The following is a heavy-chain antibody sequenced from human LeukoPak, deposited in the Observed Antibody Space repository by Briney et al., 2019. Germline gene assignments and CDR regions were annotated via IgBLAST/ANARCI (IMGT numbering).Heavy chain of an antibody. V-gene: IGHV3-48*04. CDR1: GFTFSSYS. D-gene: IGHD3-10*01. J-gene: IGHJ6*02. Sequence: GGSLRLSCAASGFTFSSYSMNWVRQAPGKGLEWVSYISSSSSTIYYADSVKGRFTISRDNAKNSLYLQMNSLRAEDTAVYYCARDQGRYGSGSYRYGMDVWGQGTTVTVSS. CDR3: ARDQGRYGSGSYRYGMDV. CDR2: ISSSSSTI.